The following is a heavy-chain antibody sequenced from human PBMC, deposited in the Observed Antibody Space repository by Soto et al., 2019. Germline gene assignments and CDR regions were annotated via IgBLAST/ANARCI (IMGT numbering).Heavy chain of an antibody. CDR3: AKEMYSSGFFDY. CDR2: ISGSAGRT. Sequence: EVPLLESGGGLVQPGGSLRLSCAASGFTFSSYAMSWVRQAPGKGLEWVSAISGSAGRTYYADSVKGRFTISRDNSRNTLYLQMNSLRAEDTALYYCAKEMYSSGFFDYWGQGTLVTVSS. CDR1: GFTFSSYA. V-gene: IGHV3-23*01. J-gene: IGHJ4*02. D-gene: IGHD6-19*01.